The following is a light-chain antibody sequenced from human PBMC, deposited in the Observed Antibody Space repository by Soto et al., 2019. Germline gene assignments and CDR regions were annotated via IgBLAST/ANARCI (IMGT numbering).Light chain of an antibody. V-gene: IGLV2-11*01. Sequence: VLTQPRSVSGSPGQSVTISCTGTSSDVGGYNYVSWYQQHPGKAPKLMIYDVSKRPSGVPDRFSGSKSGNTASLTISGLQAEDEADYYCCSYAGSYTGVFGGGTKLTVL. CDR2: DVS. J-gene: IGLJ2*01. CDR3: CSYAGSYTGV. CDR1: SSDVGGYNY.